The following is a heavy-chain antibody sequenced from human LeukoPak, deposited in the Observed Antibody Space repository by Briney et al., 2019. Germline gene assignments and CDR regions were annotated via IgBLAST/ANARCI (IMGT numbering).Heavy chain of an antibody. D-gene: IGHD4-23*01. CDR3: ATVSPGHDYGGPELDY. CDR2: FDPEDGET. Sequence: ASVKVSCKVSGYTLTELSMHWVRQAPGKGLEWMGGFDPEDGETIYAQKFQGRVTMTEDTSTDTAYMELSSVRSENTAVYYCATVSPGHDYGGPELDYWGQGTLVTVSS. V-gene: IGHV1-24*01. J-gene: IGHJ4*02. CDR1: GYTLTELS.